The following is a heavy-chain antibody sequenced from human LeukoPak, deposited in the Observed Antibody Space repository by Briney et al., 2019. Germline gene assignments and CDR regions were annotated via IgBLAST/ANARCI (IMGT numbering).Heavy chain of an antibody. D-gene: IGHD5-12*01. V-gene: IGHV3-21*04. CDR2: ISSSSAYI. CDR1: GFTLSSYS. Sequence: PGGSLRLSCAASGFTLSSYSMNWVRQAPGKGLEWVSSISSSSAYIYYADSMKGRFTISRHNSKNTLYIQMNSLGADDTAVYYCATGYSGYRRSYYYGMDVWGQGTTVTVSS. J-gene: IGHJ6*02. CDR3: ATGYSGYRRSYYYGMDV.